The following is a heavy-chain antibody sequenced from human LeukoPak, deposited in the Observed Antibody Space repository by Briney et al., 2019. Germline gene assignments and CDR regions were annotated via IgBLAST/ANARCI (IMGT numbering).Heavy chain of an antibody. CDR3: ARDKDYYDSIAPGYFDY. Sequence: PGRSLRLSCAASGFTFSSYGMHWVRQAPGKGLEWVAVIWYDGSNKYYADSVKGRFTISRDNSKNTLYLQMNSLRAEDTAVYYCARDKDYYDSIAPGYFDYWGQGTLVTVSS. CDR2: IWYDGSNK. J-gene: IGHJ4*02. D-gene: IGHD3-22*01. V-gene: IGHV3-33*01. CDR1: GFTFSSYG.